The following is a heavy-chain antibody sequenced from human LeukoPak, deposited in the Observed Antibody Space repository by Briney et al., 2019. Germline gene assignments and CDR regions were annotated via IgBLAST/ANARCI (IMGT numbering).Heavy chain of an antibody. Sequence: PSETLSLTCTVSGGPITTYYLSWIRQSAGMGLEWIGRISGSGVITYNPSLKSRVILSLDTSNNHFSLRLISVTAADTAVYYCARDSGTTGEVKFDPWGQGMLVTVSS. D-gene: IGHD3-10*01. V-gene: IGHV4-4*07. J-gene: IGHJ5*02. CDR3: ARDSGTTGEVKFDP. CDR2: ISGSGVI. CDR1: GGPITTYY.